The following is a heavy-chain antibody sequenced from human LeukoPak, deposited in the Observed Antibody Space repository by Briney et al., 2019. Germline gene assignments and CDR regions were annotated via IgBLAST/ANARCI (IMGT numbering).Heavy chain of an antibody. J-gene: IGHJ4*02. CDR2: IKQDGSEK. D-gene: IGHD1-26*01. CDR3: ARHSGTYFDY. CDR1: GFTFSNYA. V-gene: IGHV3-7*01. Sequence: GGSLRLSCAASGFTFSNYAMNWVRQAPGKGLEWVANIKQDGSEKYYVDSVKGRFTISRDNAKNSLYLQMNSLRAEDAAVYYCARHSGTYFDYWGQGTLVTVSS.